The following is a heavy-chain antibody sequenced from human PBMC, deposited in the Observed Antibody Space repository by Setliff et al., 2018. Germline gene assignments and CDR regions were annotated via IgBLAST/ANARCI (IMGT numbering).Heavy chain of an antibody. Sequence: SETLSLTCTVSGGSISSSSYYWGWIRQPPGKGLEWIGSIYYSGSTYYNPSLKSRVTISVDTSKNQFSLKLSSVTAADTAVYYCAGRATYYNFWSGYYLYWGQGTLVTVSS. D-gene: IGHD3-3*01. CDR2: IYYSGST. CDR3: AGRATYYNFWSGYYLY. J-gene: IGHJ4*02. V-gene: IGHV4-39*07. CDR1: GGSISSSSYY.